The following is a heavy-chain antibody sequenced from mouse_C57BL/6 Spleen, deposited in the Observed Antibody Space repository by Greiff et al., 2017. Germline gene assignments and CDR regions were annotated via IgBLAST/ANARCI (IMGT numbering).Heavy chain of an antibody. CDR1: GYSFTGYY. Sequence: EVQLQQSGPELVKPGASVKISCKASGYSFTGYYMNWVKQSPEKSLEWIGEINPSTGGTTYNQKFKAKATLTVDKSSSTAYMQLKSLTSEDSAVYYCASTVPPFDYWGQGTTLTVSS. J-gene: IGHJ2*01. CDR2: INPSTGGT. V-gene: IGHV1-42*01. D-gene: IGHD1-1*01. CDR3: ASTVPPFDY.